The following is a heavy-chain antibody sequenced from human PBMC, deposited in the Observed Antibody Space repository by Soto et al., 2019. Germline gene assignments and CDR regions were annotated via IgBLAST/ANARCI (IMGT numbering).Heavy chain of an antibody. J-gene: IGHJ4*02. CDR1: GFTFSSYG. V-gene: IGHV3-33*01. CDR2: IWYDGGNK. Sequence: GSLRLSCAASGFTFSSYGMHWVRQAPGKGLEWVAVIWYDGGNKYYADSVKGRFTISRDNSNNTLYLQMNSLRADDTAMYYCARDSARGYSYGWVDYWGQGTLVTVSS. D-gene: IGHD5-18*01. CDR3: ARDSARGYSYGWVDY.